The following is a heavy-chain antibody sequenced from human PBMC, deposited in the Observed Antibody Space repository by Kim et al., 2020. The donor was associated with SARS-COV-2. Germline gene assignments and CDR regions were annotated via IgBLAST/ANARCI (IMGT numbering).Heavy chain of an antibody. Sequence: YADSVKGRFTISRDNSKNTLYLQMNSLRAEDTAVYYCARSNSGGYYYGMDVWGQGTTVTVSS. CDR3: ARSNSGGYYYGMDV. V-gene: IGHV3-30*01. D-gene: IGHD1-26*01. J-gene: IGHJ6*02.